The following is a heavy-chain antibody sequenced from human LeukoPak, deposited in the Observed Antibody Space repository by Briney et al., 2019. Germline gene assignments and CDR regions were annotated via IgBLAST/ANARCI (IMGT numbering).Heavy chain of an antibody. CDR2: INPNSGGT. CDR1: GYTFTGYY. CDR3: ARGGYDYYFDY. Sequence: ASVKVSCKASGYTFTGYYMHWVRQAPGQGLEWMGWINPNSGGTNYAQKFQGRVTMTRDTSTSTVYMELSSLRSEDMAVYYCARGGYDYYFDYWGQGTLVTVSS. J-gene: IGHJ4*02. D-gene: IGHD5-12*01. V-gene: IGHV1-2*02.